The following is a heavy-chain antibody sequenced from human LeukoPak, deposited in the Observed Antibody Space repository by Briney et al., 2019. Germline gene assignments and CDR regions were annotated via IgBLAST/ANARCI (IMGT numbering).Heavy chain of an antibody. D-gene: IGHD6-6*01. V-gene: IGHV3-21*01. CDR1: GFTFSSYT. J-gene: IGHJ4*02. CDR3: ARDPGAYSRSPIDS. Sequence: PGGSLRLSCAASGFTFSSYTMNWVRQAPGKGLDWVSSISSSSSYIYYADSVKGRFTISRGNAKNSLYLQMNSLRAEDTAVYYCARDPGAYSRSPIDSWGQGTLVTVSS. CDR2: ISSSSSYI.